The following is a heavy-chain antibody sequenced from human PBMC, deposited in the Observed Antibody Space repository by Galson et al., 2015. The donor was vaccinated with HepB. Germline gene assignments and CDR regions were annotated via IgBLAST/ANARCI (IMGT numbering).Heavy chain of an antibody. J-gene: IGHJ4*02. V-gene: IGHV1-18*04. D-gene: IGHD1-26*01. Sequence: SVKVSCKASGYTFTDFGISWVRQAPGQGLEWMGWISAYNGNTYYKQSLQGRATMTPDTSTSTAYMELRSLGSDDTAVYYCARDLGGSPGVFFDYWGQGTLVIVSS. CDR1: GYTFTDFG. CDR2: ISAYNGNT. CDR3: ARDLGGSPGVFFDY.